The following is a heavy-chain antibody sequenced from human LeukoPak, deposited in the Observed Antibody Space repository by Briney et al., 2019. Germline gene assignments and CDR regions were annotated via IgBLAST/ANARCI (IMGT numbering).Heavy chain of an antibody. Sequence: GGSLRLSCAASGFTFSSYSMNWVRQAPGKGLEWVSYISSSSSTIYYADSVKGRFTISRDNARNSLYLQMNSLRDEDTAVYYCAQQYDFWSGYYVGYWGQGTLVTVSS. J-gene: IGHJ4*02. CDR2: ISSSSSTI. V-gene: IGHV3-48*02. D-gene: IGHD3-3*01. CDR1: GFTFSSYS. CDR3: AQQYDFWSGYYVGY.